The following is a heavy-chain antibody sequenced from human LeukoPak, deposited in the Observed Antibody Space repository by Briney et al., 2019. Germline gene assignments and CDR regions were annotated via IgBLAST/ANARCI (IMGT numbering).Heavy chain of an antibody. J-gene: IGHJ4*02. CDR1: GFTFDDYA. Sequence: GGSLRLSCAASGFTFDDYAMHWVRQAPGKGLEWVSGISWNSGSIGYADSVKGRFTISRDNAKNSLYLQMNSLRAEDTALYYCAKDARDSSGWYNFDYWGQGTLVTVSS. CDR3: AKDARDSSGWYNFDY. CDR2: ISWNSGSI. D-gene: IGHD6-19*01. V-gene: IGHV3-9*01.